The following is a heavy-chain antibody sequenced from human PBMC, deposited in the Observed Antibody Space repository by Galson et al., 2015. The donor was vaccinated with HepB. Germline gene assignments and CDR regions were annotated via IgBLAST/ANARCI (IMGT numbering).Heavy chain of an antibody. V-gene: IGHV2-70*04. CDR3: ARSGYSSGWYPWYFDL. CDR2: IDWDDDK. J-gene: IGHJ2*01. CDR1: GFSLSTTEMR. Sequence: ALVKPTQTLTLTCTFSGFSLSTTEMRVSWIRQPPGKALEWLARIDWDDDKFYSTSLKTRLTISKDTSKNQVVLTMTNMDPVDTATYYCARSGYSSGWYPWYFDLWGRGTLVTGSS. D-gene: IGHD6-19*01.